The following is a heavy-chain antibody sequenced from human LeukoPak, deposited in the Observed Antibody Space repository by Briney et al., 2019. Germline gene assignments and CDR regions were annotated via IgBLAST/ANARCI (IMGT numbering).Heavy chain of an antibody. V-gene: IGHV4-30-4*01. J-gene: IGHJ5*02. CDR1: GGSISSGDYY. Sequence: SETLSLTCTVSGGSISSGDYYWSWIRQPPGKGLEWLGYIYYSGSTYYNPSLKSRVTISVDTSKNQFSLKLSSVTAADTAVYYCARSMIVVVIPWFDPWGQGTLVTVSS. D-gene: IGHD3-22*01. CDR3: ARSMIVVVIPWFDP. CDR2: IYYSGST.